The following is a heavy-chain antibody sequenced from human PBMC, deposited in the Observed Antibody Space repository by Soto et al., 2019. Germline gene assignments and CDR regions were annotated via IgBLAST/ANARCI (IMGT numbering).Heavy chain of an antibody. Sequence: ASVKVSCKASGYTFTSYGISWVRQAPGQGLEWMGGISADNGNTNYAQKLQGRVTMTTDTSTDTAYMELSSLRSEDTAVYYCATDLFWSGPWGQGTLVTVSS. CDR2: ISADNGNT. CDR1: GYTFTSYG. CDR3: ATDLFWSGP. J-gene: IGHJ5*02. D-gene: IGHD3-3*01. V-gene: IGHV1-18*01.